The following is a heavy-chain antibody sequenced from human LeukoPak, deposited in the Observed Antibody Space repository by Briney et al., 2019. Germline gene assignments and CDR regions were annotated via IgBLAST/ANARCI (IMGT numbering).Heavy chain of an antibody. CDR3: ARGADGVSSNSRGWFDP. V-gene: IGHV3-21*01. Sequence: GGSLRLSCAASGSTFNRYNMNWVRRAPGKGLEWVSSISTSSSYIYYADSVRGRFTISRDNAKKSLYLQMNSLRAEDTAVYSCARGADGVSSNSRGWFDPWGQGTLVTVSS. CDR2: ISTSSSYI. J-gene: IGHJ5*02. D-gene: IGHD2-15*01. CDR1: GSTFNRYN.